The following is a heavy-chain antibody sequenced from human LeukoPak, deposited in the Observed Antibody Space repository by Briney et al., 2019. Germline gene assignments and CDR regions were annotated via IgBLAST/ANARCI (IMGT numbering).Heavy chain of an antibody. Sequence: SVKVSCKASGGTFSSYAIRWVRQAPGQGLEWMGRIIPILGIANYAQKFQGRVTITADKSTSTAYMELSSLRSEDTAVYYCASVYGDWYFDFWGQGTLVTVSS. CDR1: GGTFSSYA. V-gene: IGHV1-69*04. D-gene: IGHD4-17*01. J-gene: IGHJ4*02. CDR2: IIPILGIA. CDR3: ASVYGDWYFDF.